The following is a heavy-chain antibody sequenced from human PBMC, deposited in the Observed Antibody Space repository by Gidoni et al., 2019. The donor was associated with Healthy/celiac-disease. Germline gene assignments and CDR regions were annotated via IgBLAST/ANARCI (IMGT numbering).Heavy chain of an antibody. D-gene: IGHD1-7*01. Sequence: QVQLQESGPGLVKPSETLSLTCTVSRGSISSYYWSWIRQPAGKGLEWIGRIYTSGSTNYNPSLKSRVTMSVDTSKNQFSLKLSSVTAADTAVYYCARELELRPQHYYYGMDVWGQGTTVTVSS. CDR1: RGSISSYY. CDR2: IYTSGST. J-gene: IGHJ6*02. V-gene: IGHV4-4*07. CDR3: ARELELRPQHYYYGMDV.